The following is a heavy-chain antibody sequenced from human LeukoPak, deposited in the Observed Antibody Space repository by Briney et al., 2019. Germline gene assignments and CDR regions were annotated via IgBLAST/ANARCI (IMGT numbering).Heavy chain of an antibody. CDR1: GYYITNGYH. J-gene: IGHJ4*02. CDR3: ARSMVHADFDY. V-gene: IGHV4-38-2*01. Sequence: PSETLSLTCAVSGYYITNGYHWGWIRQSPGKGLEWIASLYYSGSAYYNPSLKSRVTILVDTSKNQFSLKLSSVTAADTAVYYCARSMVHADFDYWGQGTLVTVSS. D-gene: IGHD1-1*01. CDR2: LYYSGSA.